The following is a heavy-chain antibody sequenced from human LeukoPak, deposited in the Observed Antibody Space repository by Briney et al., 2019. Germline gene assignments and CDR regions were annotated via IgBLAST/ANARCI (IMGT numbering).Heavy chain of an antibody. V-gene: IGHV1-69*06. Sequence: SVKVSCKASGGTFSSYAISWVRQAPGQGLEWMGGIIPIFGTANYAQKFQGRVTITADKSTSTAYMELSSLRSEDTAVYYCARGPRFYYGSGSLGYYYYYYMDVWGKGTTVTVSS. CDR2: IIPIFGTA. D-gene: IGHD3-10*01. J-gene: IGHJ6*03. CDR3: ARGPRFYYGSGSLGYYYYYYMDV. CDR1: GGTFSSYA.